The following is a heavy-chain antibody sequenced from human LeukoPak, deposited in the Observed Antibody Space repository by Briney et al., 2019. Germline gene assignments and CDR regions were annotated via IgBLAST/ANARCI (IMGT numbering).Heavy chain of an antibody. Sequence: GGSLRLSCAASGFTFSSYAMSWVRQAPGKGLEWVSAISGSGGSTYYADSVKGLFTISRDNSKNTLYLQMNSLRAEDTAVYYCAKFPRSIFYYGMDVWGQGTTVTVSS. V-gene: IGHV3-23*01. CDR3: AKFPRSIFYYGMDV. D-gene: IGHD3-3*02. J-gene: IGHJ6*02. CDR2: ISGSGGST. CDR1: GFTFSSYA.